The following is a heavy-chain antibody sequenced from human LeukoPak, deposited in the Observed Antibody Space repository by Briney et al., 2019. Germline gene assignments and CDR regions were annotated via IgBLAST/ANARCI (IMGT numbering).Heavy chain of an antibody. CDR3: AKNYDSSGYYPDY. CDR1: GFTFSSYW. Sequence: GGSLRLSCAASGFTFSSYWMHWVRQAPGKGLVWVSRINSDGSSTSYADSVKGRFTVSRDNSKNTVYLQMNSLRAEDTAVYYCAKNYDSSGYYPDYWGQGSLVTVSS. CDR2: INSDGSST. D-gene: IGHD3-22*01. V-gene: IGHV3-74*01. J-gene: IGHJ4*02.